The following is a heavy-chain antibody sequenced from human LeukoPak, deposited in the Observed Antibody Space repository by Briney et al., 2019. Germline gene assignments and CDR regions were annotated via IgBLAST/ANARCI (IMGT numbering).Heavy chain of an antibody. CDR1: GYTFTSYD. CDR2: IIPIFGTA. D-gene: IGHD1-26*01. J-gene: IGHJ6*03. V-gene: IGHV1-69*05. CDR3: ARSPVSGSYPLYYYMDV. Sequence: GASVKVSCKASGYTFTSYDINWVRQAPGQGLEWMGGIIPIFGTANYAQKFQGRVTITTDESTSTAYMELSSLRSEDTAVYYCARSPVSGSYPLYYYMDVWGKGTTVTVSS.